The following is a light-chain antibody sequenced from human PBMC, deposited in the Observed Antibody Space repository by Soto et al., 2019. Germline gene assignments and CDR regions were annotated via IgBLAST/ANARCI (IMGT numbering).Light chain of an antibody. J-gene: IGLJ7*01. CDR3: AAWDDTLSGDV. Sequence: QSVLTQPPSASGTPGQRVTISCSGSSSNIGSNYVYWYQQLPGTAPKLLIYRNDQRPSGVPDRFSGSKSGTSASLAISGLRSEDEADDYCAAWDDTLSGDVFGGGTQLTVL. CDR2: RND. V-gene: IGLV1-47*01. CDR1: SSNIGSNY.